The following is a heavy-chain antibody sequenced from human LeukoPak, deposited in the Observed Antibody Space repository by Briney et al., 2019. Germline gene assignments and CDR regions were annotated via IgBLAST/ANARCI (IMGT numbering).Heavy chain of an antibody. CDR1: DASISNYF. CDR2: IYTSGST. D-gene: IGHD6-13*01. J-gene: IGHJ3*02. V-gene: IGHV4-4*07. CDR3: ARTQQQLVENDAFDI. Sequence: PSETLSLTCAVSDASISNYFWSWIRQPAGKGLEWIGRIYTSGSTDYNPSLKSRLTMSVDTSKNQFSLKLNSVTAADTAVYYCARTQQQLVENDAFDIWGQGTMVTVSS.